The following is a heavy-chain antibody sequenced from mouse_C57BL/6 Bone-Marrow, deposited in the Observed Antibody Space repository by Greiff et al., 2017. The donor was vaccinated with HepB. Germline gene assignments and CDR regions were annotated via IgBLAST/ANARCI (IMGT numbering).Heavy chain of an antibody. CDR2: IYPSDSET. CDR3: ARNPIYYYGSSFYWYFDV. Sequence: QVQLQQPGAELVRPGSSVKLSCKASGYTFTSYWMDWVKQRPGQGLEWIGNIYPSDSETHYNQKFKDKATLTVDKSSSTAYMQLSSLTSEDSAVYYCARNPIYYYGSSFYWYFDVWGTGTTVTVSS. CDR1: GYTFTSYW. J-gene: IGHJ1*03. D-gene: IGHD1-1*01. V-gene: IGHV1-61*01.